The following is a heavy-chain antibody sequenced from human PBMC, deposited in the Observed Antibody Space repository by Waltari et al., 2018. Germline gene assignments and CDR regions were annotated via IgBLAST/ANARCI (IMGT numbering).Heavy chain of an antibody. D-gene: IGHD3-3*01. CDR1: GGSISSGGYY. CDR3: ARGDFWSGYYGY. Sequence: QVQLQESGPGLVKPSQTLSLTCTVSGGSISSGGYYWSWIRQHPGKGLEWIGYIYYSGSTDYNPSLKSLVTISVDTSKNQFSLKLSSVTAADTAVYYCARGDFWSGYYGYWGQGTLVTVSS. J-gene: IGHJ4*02. CDR2: IYYSGST. V-gene: IGHV4-31*01.